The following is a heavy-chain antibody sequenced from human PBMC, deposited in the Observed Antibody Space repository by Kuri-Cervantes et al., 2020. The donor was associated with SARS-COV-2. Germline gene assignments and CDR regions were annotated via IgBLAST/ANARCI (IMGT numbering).Heavy chain of an antibody. V-gene: IGHV3-20*04. Sequence: GESLKISCAASGFTFDDYGMSWVRQAPGKGLEWVSGINWNGGSTGYVDSVKGRFTISRDNAKNMLYLQMNSLRAEDTAVYYCARHTQGDNWGQGTLVTVSS. J-gene: IGHJ4*02. CDR3: ARHTQGDN. CDR2: INWNGGST. CDR1: GFTFDDYG.